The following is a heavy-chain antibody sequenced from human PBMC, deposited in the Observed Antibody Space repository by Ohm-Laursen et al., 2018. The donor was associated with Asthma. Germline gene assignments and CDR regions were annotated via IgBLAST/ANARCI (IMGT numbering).Heavy chain of an antibody. CDR3: ARGYDSSGYANFDY. CDR2: IYYSGST. CDR1: GGSISSSSYY. V-gene: IGHV4-39*01. Sequence: GTLSLTCSVSGGSISSSSYYWGWIRQPPGKGLEWIGSIYYSGSTYYNPSLKSRVTISVDTSKNQFSLKLSSVTAADTAVYYCARGYDSSGYANFDYWGQGTLVTVSS. J-gene: IGHJ4*02. D-gene: IGHD3-22*01.